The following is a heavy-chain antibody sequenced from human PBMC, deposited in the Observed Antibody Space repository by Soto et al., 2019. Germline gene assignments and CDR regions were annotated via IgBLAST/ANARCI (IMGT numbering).Heavy chain of an antibody. Sequence: GSLRLSWAASGLSLSSYSMTLVRQAPGKGLEWVSSISSSSSYIYYADSVKGRFTISRDNAKNSLYLQMNSLRAEDTAVYYSGVDYGEYVRDGFDIWGQGTMVTGSS. CDR1: GLSLSSYS. V-gene: IGHV3-21*01. J-gene: IGHJ3*02. CDR2: ISSSSSYI. CDR3: GVDYGEYVRDGFDI. D-gene: IGHD4-17*01.